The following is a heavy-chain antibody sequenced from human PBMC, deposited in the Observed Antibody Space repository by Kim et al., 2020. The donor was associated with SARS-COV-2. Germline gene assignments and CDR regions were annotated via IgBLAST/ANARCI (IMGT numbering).Heavy chain of an antibody. CDR2: INYSG. CDR1: GGSIRSSTHY. V-gene: IGHV4-39*01. CDR3: ARHEDLDYYGLDV. Sequence: SETLSLTCTVSGGSIRSSTHYWGWIRQPPGKGLEWIGSINYSGYYNLSLESRVTISVDTSKNQFSLKVTSVTAADTAVYYCARHEDLDYYGLDVWGQGTTVTVSS. J-gene: IGHJ6*01. D-gene: IGHD2-15*01.